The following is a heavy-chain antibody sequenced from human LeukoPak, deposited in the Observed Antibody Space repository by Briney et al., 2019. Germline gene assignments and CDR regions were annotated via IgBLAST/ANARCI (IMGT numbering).Heavy chain of an antibody. Sequence: GGSLRLSCAASGFTFSSYGMHWVRQAPGKGLEWVAVISYDGSNKYYADSVKGRFTISRDNSKNTLYLQMNSLRAEDTAVYYCAKDQDLGDYWGQGTLVTVSS. D-gene: IGHD2-15*01. J-gene: IGHJ4*02. CDR3: AKDQDLGDY. V-gene: IGHV3-30*18. CDR2: ISYDGSNK. CDR1: GFTFSSYG.